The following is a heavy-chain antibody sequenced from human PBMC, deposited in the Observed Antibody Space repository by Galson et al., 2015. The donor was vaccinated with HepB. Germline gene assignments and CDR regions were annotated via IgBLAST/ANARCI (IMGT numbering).Heavy chain of an antibody. CDR2: IDHTGSKT. V-gene: IGHV3-23*01. CDR1: GFTFSSYG. CDR3: ARWGSYGNLDY. J-gene: IGHJ4*02. D-gene: IGHD1-14*01. Sequence: SLRFSCAASGFTFSSYGVSWVRQAPGKGLLWVSTIDHTGSKTFYADSVKGRFTISRDNSKNTVHLEMNSLRNDDTAVYYCARWGSYGNLDYWGQGTLVTVSS.